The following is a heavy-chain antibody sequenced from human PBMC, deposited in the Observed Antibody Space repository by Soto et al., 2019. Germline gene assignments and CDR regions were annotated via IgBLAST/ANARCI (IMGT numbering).Heavy chain of an antibody. CDR2: MNPNSGNT. CDR3: ARGGGSNWNYLYYHYYYGMDV. D-gene: IGHD1-7*01. V-gene: IGHV1-8*01. CDR1: GYTFTSYD. J-gene: IGHJ6*02. Sequence: ASVKVSCKASGYTFTSYDINWVRQATGQGLEWMGWMNPNSGNTGYAQKFQGRVTMTRNTSISTAYMELSSLRSEDTAVYYCARGGGSNWNYLYYHYYYGMDVWGQGTTVTVSS.